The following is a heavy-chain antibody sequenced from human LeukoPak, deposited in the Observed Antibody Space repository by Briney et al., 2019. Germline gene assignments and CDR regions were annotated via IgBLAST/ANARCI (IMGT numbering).Heavy chain of an antibody. V-gene: IGHV3-30-3*01. CDR2: ISYDGSNK. CDR1: GFTFSSYA. CDR3: ASLLQTEFGGYRPFDY. Sequence: PGRSLRLSCAASGFTFSSYAMHWVRQAPGKGLEWVAVISYDGSNKYYADSVKGRFTISRDNSKNTLYLQMNSLRAEDTAVYYCASLLQTEFGGYRPFDYWGQGTLVTVSS. D-gene: IGHD3-10*01. J-gene: IGHJ4*02.